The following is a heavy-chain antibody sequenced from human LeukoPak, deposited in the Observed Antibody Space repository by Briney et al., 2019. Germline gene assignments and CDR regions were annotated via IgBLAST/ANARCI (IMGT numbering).Heavy chain of an antibody. CDR2: ISSSSSYM. D-gene: IGHD6-13*01. V-gene: IGHV3-21*01. CDR1: GFTFSSYS. Sequence: GGSLRLSCAASGFTFSSYSMNWVRQAPGKGLEWVSSISSSSSYMYYADSVKGRFTISRDNAKNSLYLQMNSLRAEDTAVYYCARGSSSWTRVDYWGQGTLVTVSS. J-gene: IGHJ4*02. CDR3: ARGSSSWTRVDY.